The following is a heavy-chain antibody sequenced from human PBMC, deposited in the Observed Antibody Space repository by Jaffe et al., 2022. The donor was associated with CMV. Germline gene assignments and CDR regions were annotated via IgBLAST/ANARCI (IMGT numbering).Heavy chain of an antibody. CDR2: IKQDGSEK. D-gene: IGHD3-10*01. CDR1: GFTFSSYW. Sequence: EVQLVESGGGLVQPGGSLRLSCAASGFTFSSYWMSWVRQAPGKGLEWVANIKQDGSEKYYVDSVKGRFTISRDNAKNSLYLQMNSLRAEDTAVYYCARDIIMVRAFYFDYWGQGTLVTVSS. J-gene: IGHJ4*02. V-gene: IGHV3-7*03. CDR3: ARDIIMVRAFYFDY.